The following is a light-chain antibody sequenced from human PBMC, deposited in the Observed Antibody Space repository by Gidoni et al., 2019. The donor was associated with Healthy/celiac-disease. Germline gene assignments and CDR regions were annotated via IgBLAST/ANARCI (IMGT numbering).Light chain of an antibody. CDR1: SSDVGGYNY. Sequence: QSALTQPASVSGSPGPSITISCTGTSSDVGGYNYVSCYQQHPGKAPKLMIYEVSNRPSGVSNRFSGSKSGNTASLTISGLQAEDEADYYCSSYTSSSNVVFGGGTKRTVL. CDR3: SSYTSSSNVV. V-gene: IGLV2-14*01. J-gene: IGLJ2*01. CDR2: EVS.